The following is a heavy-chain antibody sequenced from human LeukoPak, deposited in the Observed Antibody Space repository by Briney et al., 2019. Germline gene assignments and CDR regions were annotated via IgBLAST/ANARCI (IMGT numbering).Heavy chain of an antibody. J-gene: IGHJ6*02. V-gene: IGHV3-23*01. D-gene: IGHD2-2*01. Sequence: GGSLRLSCAASGFTFSSYAMSWVRQAPGKGLEWVSAISGSGGSTYYADSVKGRFTISRDNSKNTLYLQMNSLRAEDTAVYYCAKCVVVPAAAYYYYYYGMDVWGQGTTVTVSS. CDR2: ISGSGGST. CDR1: GFTFSSYA. CDR3: AKCVVVPAAAYYYYYYGMDV.